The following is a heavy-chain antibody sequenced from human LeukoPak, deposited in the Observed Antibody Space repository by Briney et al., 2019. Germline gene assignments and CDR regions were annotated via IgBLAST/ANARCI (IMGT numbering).Heavy chain of an antibody. Sequence: GGSLRLSCAASGFTVSSNYMSWVRQAPGKGLEWVSVIYSGGSTYYADSVKGRFTVSRDNSKNTLYLQMNSLRAEDTAVYYCARELAVAGRGDYYYGMDVWGQGTTVTVSS. D-gene: IGHD6-19*01. J-gene: IGHJ6*02. V-gene: IGHV3-53*01. CDR1: GFTVSSNY. CDR2: IYSGGST. CDR3: ARELAVAGRGDYYYGMDV.